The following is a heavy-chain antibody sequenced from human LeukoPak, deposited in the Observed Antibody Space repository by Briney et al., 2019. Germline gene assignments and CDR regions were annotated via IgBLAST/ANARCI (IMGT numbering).Heavy chain of an antibody. J-gene: IGHJ4*02. CDR1: GFTFSSYA. CDR2: ISGSGGST. CDR3: AKEGYGDYVN. D-gene: IGHD4-17*01. Sequence: GGSLRLSCAASGFTFSSYAMSWVRQAPGKGPEWVSAISGSGGSTYYADSVKGRFTISRDNSKNTPYLQMNSLRAEDTAVYYWAKEGYGDYVNWGQGTLVTVSS. V-gene: IGHV3-23*01.